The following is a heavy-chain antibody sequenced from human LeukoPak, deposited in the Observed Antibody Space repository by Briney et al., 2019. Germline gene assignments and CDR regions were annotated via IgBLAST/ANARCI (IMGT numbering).Heavy chain of an antibody. CDR3: ARARQLWFWKKRGENWFDP. J-gene: IGHJ5*02. Sequence: ASVKVSCKASGYTFTSYDINWVRQATGQGLEWMGWMNPNSGNTGYAQKFQGRVTMTRNTSTSTAYMELSSLRSEDTAVHYCARARQLWFWKKRGENWFDPWGQGTLVTVSS. CDR1: GYTFTSYD. CDR2: MNPNSGNT. V-gene: IGHV1-8*01. D-gene: IGHD5-18*01.